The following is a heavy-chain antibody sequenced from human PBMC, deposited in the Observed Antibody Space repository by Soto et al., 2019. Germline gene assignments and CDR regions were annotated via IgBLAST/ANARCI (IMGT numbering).Heavy chain of an antibody. CDR3: ARYWRAYDSSGYSYNWFDP. Sequence: SETLSLTCTVSGGSISSYYWSWIRQPPGKGLEWIGYIYYSGSTNYNPSLKSRVTISVDTSKNQFSLKLSSVTAADTAVYYCARYWRAYDSSGYSYNWFDPWGQGTLVTVSS. J-gene: IGHJ5*02. CDR2: IYYSGST. V-gene: IGHV4-59*01. D-gene: IGHD3-22*01. CDR1: GGSISSYY.